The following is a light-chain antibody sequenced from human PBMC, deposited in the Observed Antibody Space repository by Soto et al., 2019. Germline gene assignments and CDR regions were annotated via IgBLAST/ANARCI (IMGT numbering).Light chain of an antibody. J-gene: IGKJ2*01. CDR3: LQHNTYPYT. CDR1: QGISNL. CDR2: AAS. Sequence: DIQMTQSPSSLSASVGDRVTITCRASQGISNLLGWFRHKPGKAPNRLIYAASSLQGGVPSRFSGSGSGTEFTLTITGLQPEDFADYYCLQHNTYPYTFGQGTKLEIK. V-gene: IGKV1-17*01.